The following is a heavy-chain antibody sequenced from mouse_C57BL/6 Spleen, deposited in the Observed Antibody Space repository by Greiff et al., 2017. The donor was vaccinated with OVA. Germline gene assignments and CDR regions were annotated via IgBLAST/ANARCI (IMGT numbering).Heavy chain of an antibody. Sequence: QVQLQHPGAELVRPGSSVKLSCKASGYTFTSYWMHWVKQRPIQGLEWIGNIDPSDSETHYNQKFKDKATLTVDKSSSTAYMQLSSLTSEDSAVYYCAREGSVYFDSWGQGTTLTVSS. CDR3: AREGSVYFDS. CDR1: GYTFTSYW. V-gene: IGHV1-52*01. J-gene: IGHJ2*01. CDR2: IDPSDSET.